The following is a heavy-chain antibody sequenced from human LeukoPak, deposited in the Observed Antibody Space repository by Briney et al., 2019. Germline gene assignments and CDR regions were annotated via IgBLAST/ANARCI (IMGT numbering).Heavy chain of an antibody. CDR2: INPSGGST. Sequence: VASVKVSCKASGYIFTRYYMHWVRQAPGQGLEWMGIINPSGGSTSYAQTFQGRGTMTRDTSTSTVYMELSSLRSEDTAVYFCARDYYDTSGYPEYFQHWGQGTLVTVSS. CDR3: ARDYYDTSGYPEYFQH. J-gene: IGHJ1*01. V-gene: IGHV1-46*01. CDR1: GYIFTRYY. D-gene: IGHD3-22*01.